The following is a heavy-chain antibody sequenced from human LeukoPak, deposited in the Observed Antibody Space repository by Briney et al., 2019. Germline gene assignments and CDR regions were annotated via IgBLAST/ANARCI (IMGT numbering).Heavy chain of an antibody. CDR3: TRFSSDSSGYADY. D-gene: IGHD3-22*01. CDR2: IRSKANNYAA. J-gene: IGHJ4*02. Sequence: GGSLRLSCVASGFTFSGSAIHWVRQASGKGLEWVGRIRSKANNYAAAYAASVRGRFTVSRDDSKNTAYLQMNSLETEDTAVYYCTRFSSDSSGYADYWGQGTLVTVSS. CDR1: GFTFSGSA. V-gene: IGHV3-73*01.